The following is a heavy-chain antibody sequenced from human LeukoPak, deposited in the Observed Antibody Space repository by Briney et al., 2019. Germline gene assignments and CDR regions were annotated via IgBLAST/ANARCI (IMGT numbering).Heavy chain of an antibody. Sequence: GGSLRLSCAASGFSFSSYEMNWVRQAPGKGLEWVSSISSSSNYIYYADSVKGRFTISRDNAKNSLYLQVNSLRAEDTAVYYCARLKADKDYYGMDVWGQGTTVTVSS. CDR1: GFSFSSYE. D-gene: IGHD4/OR15-4a*01. V-gene: IGHV3-21*01. CDR2: ISSSSNYI. J-gene: IGHJ6*02. CDR3: ARLKADKDYYGMDV.